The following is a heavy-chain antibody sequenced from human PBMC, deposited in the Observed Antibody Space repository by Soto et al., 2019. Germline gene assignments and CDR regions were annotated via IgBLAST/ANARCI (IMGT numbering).Heavy chain of an antibody. CDR3: ARDGVDVSRTTVRHGALDI. Sequence: QVQLVQSVAEVKKPGSSVKVSCKASGGSFSTYGISWVRQAPGQGLEWMGGFIPVFTTAKYAQKFQGRVSITADESTYTAYMELSSLRSEDTAVYFCARDGVDVSRTTVRHGALDIWGQGTVVTVSS. V-gene: IGHV1-69*01. J-gene: IGHJ3*02. CDR1: GGSFSTYG. D-gene: IGHD4-17*01. CDR2: FIPVFTTA.